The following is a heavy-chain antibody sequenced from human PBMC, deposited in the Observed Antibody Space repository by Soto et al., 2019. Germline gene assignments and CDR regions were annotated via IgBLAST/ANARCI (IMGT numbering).Heavy chain of an antibody. CDR1: GGTFSSYA. V-gene: IGHV1-69*13. J-gene: IGHJ4*02. D-gene: IGHD3-22*01. CDR3: ARSGRPDSSGYYFDY. Sequence: GASVKVSCKASGGTFSSYAISWVRQAPGQGLEWMGGIIPIFGTANYAQKFQGRVTITADESTSTAYMELSSLRSEDTAVYYCARSGRPDSSGYYFDYWGQGTLVTVSS. CDR2: IIPIFGTA.